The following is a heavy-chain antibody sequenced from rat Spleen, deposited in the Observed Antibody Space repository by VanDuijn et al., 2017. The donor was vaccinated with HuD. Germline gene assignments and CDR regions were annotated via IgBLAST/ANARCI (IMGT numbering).Heavy chain of an antibody. CDR2: ISTDGGST. CDR1: GFTFSDFD. Sequence: EVQLVESGGGLVQPGRSMKLSCAASGFTFSDFDMAWVRQAPTKGLEWVASISTDGGSTYYPDSVKGRFTISRDSAKSTLYLQMDSLRSEDTATYYCATTRFAYWGQGTLVTVSS. D-gene: IGHD3-4*01. V-gene: IGHV5-25*01. CDR3: ATTRFAY. J-gene: IGHJ3*01.